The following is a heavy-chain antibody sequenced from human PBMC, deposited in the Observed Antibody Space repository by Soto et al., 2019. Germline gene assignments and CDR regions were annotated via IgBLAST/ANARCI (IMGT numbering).Heavy chain of an antibody. CDR3: ASRYGWNFDY. CDR2: IYYSGST. CDR1: GGSIRSYY. V-gene: IGHV4-59*08. D-gene: IGHD6-19*01. Sequence: QVQLQESGPGLVKPSETLSLTCTVSGGSIRSYYWSWIRQLPGKGLEWIGYIYYSGSTNYNPSLKRRVTISVDTSRNQSSLKLSSVTAADTAVYYCASRYGWNFDYGGQGTLVTVSS. J-gene: IGHJ4*02.